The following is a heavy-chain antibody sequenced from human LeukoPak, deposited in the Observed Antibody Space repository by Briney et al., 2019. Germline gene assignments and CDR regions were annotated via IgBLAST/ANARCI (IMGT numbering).Heavy chain of an antibody. J-gene: IGHJ6*02. CDR3: ARDKATYATMVRGPYGMDV. CDR1: GGSISSHY. CDR2: IYYSGGT. D-gene: IGHD3-10*01. Sequence: SETLSLTCTVSGGSISSHYWSWIRQPPGKGLEWIGYIYYSGGTNYNPSLKSRVTISVDTSKNQFSLKLSSVTAADTAVYYCARDKATYATMVRGPYGMDVWGQGTTVTVSS. V-gene: IGHV4-59*11.